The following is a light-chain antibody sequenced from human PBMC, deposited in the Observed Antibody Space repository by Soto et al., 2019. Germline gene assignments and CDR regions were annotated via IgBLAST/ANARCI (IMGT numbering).Light chain of an antibody. Sequence: DIVMTQSPDSLAVSLGERATINCKSSQSVLYSSNNKNYLAWYQQKPGQPPKLLIYWASTRESGVPDRFSGSGSGTAFTLTIRSLQAEDVAVYYCQQYYSNRYTFGQGTKLEIK. V-gene: IGKV4-1*01. CDR2: WAS. CDR3: QQYYSNRYT. CDR1: QSVLYSSNNKNY. J-gene: IGKJ2*01.